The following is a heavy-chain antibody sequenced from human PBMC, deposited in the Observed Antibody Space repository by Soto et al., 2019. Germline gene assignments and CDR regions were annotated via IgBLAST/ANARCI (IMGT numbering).Heavy chain of an antibody. D-gene: IGHD3-9*01. V-gene: IGHV1-3*01. J-gene: IGHJ3*02. Sequence: ASVKVSCKASGYTFTSYAMHWVRQAPGQRLEWKGWINAGNGNTKYSQKFQGRVNMTRDTSVSTAYMELSSLRSEDTAVYYCARYSTDYDILTGYYVDAFDIWGQGTMVTVSS. CDR2: INAGNGNT. CDR1: GYTFTSYA. CDR3: ARYSTDYDILTGYYVDAFDI.